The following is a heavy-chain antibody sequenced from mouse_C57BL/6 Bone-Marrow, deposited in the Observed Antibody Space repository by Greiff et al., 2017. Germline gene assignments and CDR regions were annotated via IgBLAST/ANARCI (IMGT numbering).Heavy chain of an antibody. CDR2: IYPRSGNT. V-gene: IGHV1-81*01. Sequence: VQLQQSGAELARPGASVKLSCKASGYTFTRYGISWVKQRTGQGLEWIGEIYPRSGNTYYNEKFKGKATLTADKSSSTAYMELRSLTSEDSAVYFCARQGGSSYENYWGQGTTLTVSS. D-gene: IGHD1-1*01. CDR3: ARQGGSSYENY. J-gene: IGHJ2*01. CDR1: GYTFTRYG.